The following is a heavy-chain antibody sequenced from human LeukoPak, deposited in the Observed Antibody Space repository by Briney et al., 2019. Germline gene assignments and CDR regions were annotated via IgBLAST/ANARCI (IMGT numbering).Heavy chain of an antibody. V-gene: IGHV4-39*01. CDR3: ARHLEYTTSGKAFDV. CDR2: IYYSGST. Sequence: SETLSLTCTVSGGSISSSSYYWGWIRQPPGKGLEWIGSIYYSGSTYYNPSLKSRVTMSVDTSKNVFSLTLKSLTSADTAVYYCARHLEYTTSGKAFDVWGQGTLVSVSS. D-gene: IGHD3-3*01. J-gene: IGHJ3*01. CDR1: GGSISSSSYY.